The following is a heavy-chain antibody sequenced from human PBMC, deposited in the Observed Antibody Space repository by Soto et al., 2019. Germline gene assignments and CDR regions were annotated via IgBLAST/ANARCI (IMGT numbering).Heavy chain of an antibody. CDR2: IYYTGST. CDR3: ATSPVYSISWYDN. D-gene: IGHD6-13*01. V-gene: IGHV4-59*01. Sequence: PSETLSLTCTVSGGSISNFYWSWIRQPPGKGLEWIGYIYYTGSTNYNTSLKSRVTISVDTSNNQFSLKLRSVTAADTSVYYSATSPVYSISWYDNWGQGALVTLSS. J-gene: IGHJ4*02. CDR1: GGSISNFY.